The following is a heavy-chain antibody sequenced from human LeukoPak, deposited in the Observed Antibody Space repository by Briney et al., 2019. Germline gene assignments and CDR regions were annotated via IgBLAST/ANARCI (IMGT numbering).Heavy chain of an antibody. Sequence: AASVKVSCKASGYTFTSYYMHWVRQAPGQGLEWMGIINPSGGSTSYAQKFQGRVTMTRDTSTSTVYMELSSLRSEDTAVYCCARDTATGDAFDIWGQGTMVTVSS. V-gene: IGHV1-46*01. CDR1: GYTFTSYY. CDR3: ARDTATGDAFDI. D-gene: IGHD6-25*01. J-gene: IGHJ3*02. CDR2: INPSGGST.